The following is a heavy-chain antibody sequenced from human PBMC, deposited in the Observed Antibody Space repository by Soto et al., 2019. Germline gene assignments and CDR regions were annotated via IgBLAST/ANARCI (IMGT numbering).Heavy chain of an antibody. J-gene: IGHJ4*02. V-gene: IGHV3-23*01. CDR3: AKRRGAGGHFDY. D-gene: IGHD2-15*01. CDR1: GFTFSSYA. Sequence: GGSLRLSCAASGFTFSSYAMGWVRQGPGKGLEWVAVVSIGGSTHYADTVRGRFTISRDNSKNTLSLQMNSLTAEDTAVYFCAKRRGAGGHFDYWGQGALVTVSS. CDR2: VSIGGST.